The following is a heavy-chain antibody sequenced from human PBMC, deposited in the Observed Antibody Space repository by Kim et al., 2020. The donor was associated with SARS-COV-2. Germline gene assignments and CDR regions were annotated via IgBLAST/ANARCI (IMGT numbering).Heavy chain of an antibody. CDR1: GGSISSSFNY. J-gene: IGHJ1*01. CDR2: VYHSGST. V-gene: IGHV4-39*01. CDR3: ARLPHVSSGYVDC. D-gene: IGHD3-22*01. Sequence: SETLSLTCTVSGGSISSSFNYWGWIRQPPGKGLEWIGRVYHSGSTYDSPSLKRLLTVSVDTSKNDFSLKVTSVTAATTAVYFCARLPHVSSGYVDCWGQGILVTVSS.